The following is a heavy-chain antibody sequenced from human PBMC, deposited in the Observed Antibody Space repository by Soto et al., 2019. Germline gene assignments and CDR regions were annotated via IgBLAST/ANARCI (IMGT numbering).Heavy chain of an antibody. Sequence: GSVKGSCKASGYAFTSDGISWVRQAPGQGLEWMGWISAYNGNTNYAQKLQGGVTMTTDTSTSTAYMELRSLRSDDTAVYYCARSGGATGLVYYWGQGTLVTVSS. D-gene: IGHD1-26*01. CDR2: ISAYNGNT. J-gene: IGHJ4*02. V-gene: IGHV1-18*04. CDR1: GYAFTSDG. CDR3: ARSGGATGLVYY.